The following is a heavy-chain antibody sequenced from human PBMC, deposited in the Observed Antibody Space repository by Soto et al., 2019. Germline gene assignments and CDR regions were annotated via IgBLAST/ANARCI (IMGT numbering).Heavy chain of an antibody. CDR2: MNPYSGKT. V-gene: IGHV1-8*01. D-gene: IGHD5-12*01. J-gene: IGHJ4*02. Sequence: ASVKVSCKSSGYTFTTFDINWVRQAPGQGLEWIGWMNPYSGKTGYAQKFRDRVTMTRNASISTAHMELSGLISEDSALYYCARDRGYTTGPDPYYFDSWGQGTLVTVYS. CDR1: GYTFTTFD. CDR3: ARDRGYTTGPDPYYFDS.